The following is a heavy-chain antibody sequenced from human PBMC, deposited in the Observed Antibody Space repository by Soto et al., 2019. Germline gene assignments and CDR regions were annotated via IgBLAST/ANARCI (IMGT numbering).Heavy chain of an antibody. Sequence: QVQLVQSGAEVKKPGASVKVSCKASGYSFTDYHIHWVRQAPGQGLEWLGRINPKSGGTSTAQKFQGWVTMTTDTSISKASIELTRLTSDDTAIYYCARGDSTDCSNGVCSFFYNHDMDVWGQGTTVTVSS. CDR3: ARGDSTDCSNGVCSFFYNHDMDV. D-gene: IGHD2-8*01. J-gene: IGHJ6*02. CDR1: GYSFTDYH. CDR2: INPKSGGT. V-gene: IGHV1-2*04.